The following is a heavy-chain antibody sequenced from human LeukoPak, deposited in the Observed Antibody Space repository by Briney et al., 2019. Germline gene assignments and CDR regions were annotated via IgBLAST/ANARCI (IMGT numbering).Heavy chain of an antibody. CDR1: GYSISSGYY. D-gene: IGHD3-22*01. Sequence: LSLTCTVSGYSISSGYYWGWIRQPPGKGLEWVGFIRSKAYGGTTEYAASVKARFTISRGDSESIAYLQMDSLKTEDTAVYYCTRTGYYDSSGEYYFDYWGQGTLVTVSS. J-gene: IGHJ4*02. CDR3: TRTGYYDSSGEYYFDY. V-gene: IGHV3-49*03. CDR2: IRSKAYGGTT.